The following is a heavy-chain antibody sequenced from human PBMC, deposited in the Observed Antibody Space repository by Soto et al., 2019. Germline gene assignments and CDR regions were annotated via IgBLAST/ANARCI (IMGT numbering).Heavy chain of an antibody. CDR3: ARGGTHHQNNYGNY. CDR1: GFTFSNYW. V-gene: IGHV3-7*01. Sequence: EVQLVESGGGLVQPGGSLRLSCAASGFTFSNYWLSWVRQAPGKGLQWVANIKQDGSEKYYVDSVKGRFTISRDNPKNSLYLQMNSLGAEDTALYYCARGGTHHQNNYGNYWGQGTLVTVSS. J-gene: IGHJ4*02. CDR2: IKQDGSEK. D-gene: IGHD4-17*01.